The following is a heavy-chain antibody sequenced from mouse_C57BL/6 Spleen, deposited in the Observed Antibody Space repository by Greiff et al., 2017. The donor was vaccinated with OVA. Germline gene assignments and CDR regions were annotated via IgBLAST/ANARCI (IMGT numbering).Heavy chain of an antibody. D-gene: IGHD2-4*01. CDR2: ISDGGSYT. V-gene: IGHV5-4*03. Sequence: EVKLQESGGGLVKPGGSLKLSCAASGSTFSRHHLSWVRQTPEKRLEWVATISDGGSYTYYPDNVKGRFTISRDNAKNNLYLQMSHLKAEDTAMYYCARGLYDYDRYFDYWGQGTTLTVSS. CDR1: GSTFSRHH. CDR3: ARGLYDYDRYFDY. J-gene: IGHJ2*01.